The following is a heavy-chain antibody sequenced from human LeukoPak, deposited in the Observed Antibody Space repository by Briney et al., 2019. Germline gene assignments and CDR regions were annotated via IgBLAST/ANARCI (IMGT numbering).Heavy chain of an antibody. J-gene: IGHJ3*02. Sequence: SETLSLTCTVSGGSINNYYWSWIRQPAGKGLEWIGRIYSSGNTYYNPSLKSRVTMSVDTSKDQFSLKLSSVTAADTAVYYCARRGNSDAFDIWGQGTTVTVSS. V-gene: IGHV4-4*07. D-gene: IGHD4-23*01. CDR1: GGSINNYY. CDR2: IYSSGNT. CDR3: ARRGNSDAFDI.